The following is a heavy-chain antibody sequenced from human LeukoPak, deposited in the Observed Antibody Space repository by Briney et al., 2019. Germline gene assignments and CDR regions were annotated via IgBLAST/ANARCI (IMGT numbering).Heavy chain of an antibody. J-gene: IGHJ1*01. V-gene: IGHV4-34*01. D-gene: IGHD6-19*01. CDR3: ARESGAGTLEYFQH. Sequence: SETLSLTCAVYGGSFSGYYWSWIRQPPGKGLEWIGEINHSGSTNYNPSLKSRVTISVDTSKNQFSLKLSSVTAADTAVYYCARESGAGTLEYFQHWGQGTLVTVSS. CDR2: INHSGST. CDR1: GGSFSGYY.